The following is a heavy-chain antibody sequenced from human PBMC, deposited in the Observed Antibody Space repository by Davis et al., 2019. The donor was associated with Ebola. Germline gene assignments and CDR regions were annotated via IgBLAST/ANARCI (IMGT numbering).Heavy chain of an antibody. V-gene: IGHV4-34*01. D-gene: IGHD3-22*01. CDR3: ARGRETTYYYDSSGYSTWNY. CDR1: GGSFSGYY. CDR2: INHSGST. J-gene: IGHJ4*02. Sequence: GSLRLSCAVYGGSFSGYYWSWIRQPPGKGLEWIGEINHSGSTNYNPSLKSRVTISVDTSKNQFSLKLSSVTAADTAVYYCARGRETTYYYDSSGYSTWNYWGQGTLVTVSS.